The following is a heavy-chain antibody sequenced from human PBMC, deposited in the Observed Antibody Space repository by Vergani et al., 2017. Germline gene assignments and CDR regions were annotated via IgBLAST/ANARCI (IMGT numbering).Heavy chain of an antibody. CDR3: ARSIGYCAGATCRAYYFDH. Sequence: VQLVQSGAEVRKPGASVTVSCTASVYIFKNYYIHWLRQAPGQAFEWMGILNPTTGHTTSAQKFMGRVDMTRDPSTDTSTRTVQMTLSSLRSEDTAVYYCARSIGYCAGATCRAYYFDHWGQGREVTVSS. J-gene: IGHJ5*02. V-gene: IGHV1-46*02. CDR1: VYIFKNYY. CDR2: LNPTTGHT. D-gene: IGHD2-21*01.